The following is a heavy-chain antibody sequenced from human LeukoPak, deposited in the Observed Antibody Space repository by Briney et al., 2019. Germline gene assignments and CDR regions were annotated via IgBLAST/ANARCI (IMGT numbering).Heavy chain of an antibody. CDR2: IYYSGST. J-gene: IGHJ4*02. D-gene: IGHD3-22*01. CDR1: GGSISRSNY. Sequence: SETLSLTCTVSGGSISRSNYWGWIRQPPGKGLEWIGSIYYSGSTYYNPSLKSRVTTSIDTSKNQFSLRLSSVTAADTAVYYCARHDSSGYYWFDYWGQGTLVTVSS. CDR3: ARHDSSGYYWFDY. V-gene: IGHV4-39*01.